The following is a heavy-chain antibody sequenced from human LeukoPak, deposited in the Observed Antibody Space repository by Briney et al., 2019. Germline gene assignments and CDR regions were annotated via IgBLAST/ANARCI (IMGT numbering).Heavy chain of an antibody. CDR2: TYYSGST. CDR1: GGSISRGSYY. V-gene: IGHV4-61*01. CDR3: ARDTGNWFDP. D-gene: IGHD2-8*02. J-gene: IGHJ5*02. Sequence: SETLSLTCTVSGGSISRGSYYWSWIRQPPEKGLEWIGYTYYSGSTNYNPSLKSRVTIPVDTSKNQFSLKLSSVTAADTAVYYCARDTGNWFDPWGQGTLVTVSS.